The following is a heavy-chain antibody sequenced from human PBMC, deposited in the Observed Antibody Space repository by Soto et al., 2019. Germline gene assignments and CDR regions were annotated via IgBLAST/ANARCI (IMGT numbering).Heavy chain of an antibody. CDR3: ARHGSY. Sequence: QLQLQESGPGLVKPSETLSLTCTVSGVSISSSSYYWGWIRQTPGKGLEWMGTVYFSGSTYYNPSPKSRVNISVNRSKNQFSLNLTSVTAADTALYYCARHGSYWGPGTLVTVSS. CDR2: VYFSGST. J-gene: IGHJ4*02. V-gene: IGHV4-39*01. CDR1: GVSISSSSYY.